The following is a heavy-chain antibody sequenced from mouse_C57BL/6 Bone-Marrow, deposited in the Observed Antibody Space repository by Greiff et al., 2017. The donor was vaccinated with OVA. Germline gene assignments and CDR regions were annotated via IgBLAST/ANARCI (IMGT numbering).Heavy chain of an antibody. V-gene: IGHV1-80*01. CDR2: IYPGDGDT. CDR1: GYAFSSYW. J-gene: IGHJ2*01. D-gene: IGHD1-1*01. Sequence: VQLQQSGAELVKPGASVKISCKASGYAFSSYWMNWVKQRPGKGLEWIGQIYPGDGDTNYNGKFKGKATLTADKSSSTAYMQLSSLTSEDSAVYFCAIGGYHGSSPFDYWGQGTTLTVSS. CDR3: AIGGYHGSSPFDY.